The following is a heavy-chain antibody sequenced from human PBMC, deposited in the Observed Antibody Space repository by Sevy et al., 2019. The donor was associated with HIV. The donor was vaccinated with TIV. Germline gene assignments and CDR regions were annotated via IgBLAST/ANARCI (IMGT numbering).Heavy chain of an antibody. CDR1: GFTFSNYD. J-gene: IGHJ6*02. CDR3: AREGGYTDQGMDV. CDR2: ISSSSSYI. D-gene: IGHD5-12*01. V-gene: IGHV3-21*05. Sequence: GGSLRLSCTASGFTFSNYDMNWVRQAPGKGLEWVSYISSSSSYIYYADSVKGRFTISRDNAKNSLSLQMNGLRAEDTALYYCAREGGYTDQGMDVWGQGTTVTVSS.